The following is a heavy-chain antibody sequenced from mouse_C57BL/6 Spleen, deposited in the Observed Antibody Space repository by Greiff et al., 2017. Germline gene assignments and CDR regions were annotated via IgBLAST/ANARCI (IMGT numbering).Heavy chain of an antibody. CDR1: GFTFSSYA. CDR3: ARDSPQRYAMDY. V-gene: IGHV5-4*01. J-gene: IGHJ4*01. CDR2: ISDGGSYT. Sequence: EVKVVESGGGLVKPGGSLKLSCAASGFTFSSYAMSWVRQTPEKRLEWVATISDGGSYTYYPDNVKGRFTISRDNAKNNLYLQMSHLKSEDTAMYDCARDSPQRYAMDYWGQGTSVTVSS.